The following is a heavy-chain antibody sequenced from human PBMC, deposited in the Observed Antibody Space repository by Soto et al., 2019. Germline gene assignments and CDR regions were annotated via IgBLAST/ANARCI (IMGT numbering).Heavy chain of an antibody. D-gene: IGHD3-10*01. CDR1: GFTLSSYS. CDR2: ISSSSSYI. Sequence: PGGSLRLSCAASGFTLSSYSMNWVRQAPGKGLEWVSSISSSSSYIYYADSVKGRFTISRDNAKNSLYLQMNSLRAEDTAVYYCARDGYYGSGSYSIDGYFDYWGQGTLVTVSS. V-gene: IGHV3-21*01. CDR3: ARDGYYGSGSYSIDGYFDY. J-gene: IGHJ4*02.